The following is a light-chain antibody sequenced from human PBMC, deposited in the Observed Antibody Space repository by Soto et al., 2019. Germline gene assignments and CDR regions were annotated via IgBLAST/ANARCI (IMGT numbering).Light chain of an antibody. V-gene: IGLV2-14*01. CDR1: SSDVGSYNY. J-gene: IGLJ1*01. CDR2: EVS. Sequence: QSALTQPASVSGSPGQSITISCTGTSSDVGSYNYVSWYQQHPGKAPKLIIYEVSNRPSGVSHRFSASKSGNTASLTISGLQAEDEADYYCSSYTSSFYVFGSGTKVTVL. CDR3: SSYTSSFYV.